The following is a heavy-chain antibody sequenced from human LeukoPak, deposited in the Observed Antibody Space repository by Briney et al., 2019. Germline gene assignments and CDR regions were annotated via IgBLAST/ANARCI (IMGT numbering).Heavy chain of an antibody. CDR1: GFTFSSYA. CDR2: ISGGGDSI. D-gene: IGHD5-18*01. J-gene: IGHJ4*02. CDR3: ARGASGYSYG. V-gene: IGHV3-23*01. Sequence: GGSLRLPCAASGFTFSSYAMSWVRQAPGKGLEWVSAISGGGDSIYYADSVKGRFTISRDNAKNTLYLQMNSLRAEDTAVYYCARGASGYSYGWGQGTLITVSS.